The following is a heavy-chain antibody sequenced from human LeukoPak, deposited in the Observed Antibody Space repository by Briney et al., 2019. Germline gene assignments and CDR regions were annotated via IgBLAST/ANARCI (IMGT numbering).Heavy chain of an antibody. CDR1: GFTISSYS. CDR3: TTEKSSSDAFDI. J-gene: IGHJ3*02. V-gene: IGHV3-15*01. D-gene: IGHD3-10*01. Sequence: GGSLRLSCAASGFTISSYSMNWVRQAPGKGLDWVGRIKSESDGGTTDYAAPVKGRFTISRDDSKNTLHLQMNSLKTEDTAVYYCTTEKSSSDAFDIWGQGTMVTVSS. CDR2: IKSESDGGTT.